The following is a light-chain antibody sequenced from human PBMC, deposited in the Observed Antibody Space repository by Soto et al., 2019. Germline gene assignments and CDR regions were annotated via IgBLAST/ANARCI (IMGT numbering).Light chain of an antibody. CDR3: QQYNNWPPIT. CDR1: QSVSSN. Sequence: IVMPQFTATLSVSPGERATLSCRASQSVSSNLAWYQQKPGQAPRLLIYGASTRATGIPARFSGSGSGTEFTLTISSLQSEDFAVYYCQQYNNWPPITFGQGTKVDI. CDR2: GAS. V-gene: IGKV3-15*01. J-gene: IGKJ1*01.